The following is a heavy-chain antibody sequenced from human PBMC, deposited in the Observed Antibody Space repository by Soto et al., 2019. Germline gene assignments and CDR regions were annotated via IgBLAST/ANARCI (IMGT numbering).Heavy chain of an antibody. D-gene: IGHD3-16*02. CDR3: ARAARGSYRRELDY. CDR1: GGSFSGYY. V-gene: IGHV4-34*01. J-gene: IGHJ4*02. CDR2: INHSGST. Sequence: SETLSLTCAVYGGSFSGYYWSWIRQPPGKGLEWIGEINHSGSTNYNPSLKSRVTISVDTSKNQFSLKLSSVTAADTAVYYCARAARGSYRRELDYWGQGTLVTVSS.